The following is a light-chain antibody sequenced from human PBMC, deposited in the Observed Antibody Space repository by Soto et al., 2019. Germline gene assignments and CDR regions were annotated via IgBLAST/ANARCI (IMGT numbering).Light chain of an antibody. CDR2: DAS. CDR1: QSISSW. CDR3: QQYNSYPYT. Sequence: IQVTQSPSTLSASVGDRVTITCRASQSISSWLAWYQQKPGRAPKLLIYDASSLESGVPSRFSGSGSGTEFTLTISSLQPDDFATYYGQQYNSYPYTFGQGTKLEIK. J-gene: IGKJ2*01. V-gene: IGKV1-5*01.